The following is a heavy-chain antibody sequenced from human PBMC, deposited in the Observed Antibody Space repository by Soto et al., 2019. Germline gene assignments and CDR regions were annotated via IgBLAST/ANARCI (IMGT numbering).Heavy chain of an antibody. D-gene: IGHD1-26*01. Sequence: EVQLVESGGDLVQPGGSLRLSCAASGFTFSTSEMAWVRQAPGKGLEWVSYIGSSGSNRYYADSVKGRFTIFRDNAKKSLYLQMNSLRAEDTAVYYCARWELLTGFDYWGQGTLVSVSS. V-gene: IGHV3-48*03. CDR2: IGSSGSNR. CDR1: GFTFSTSE. CDR3: ARWELLTGFDY. J-gene: IGHJ4*02.